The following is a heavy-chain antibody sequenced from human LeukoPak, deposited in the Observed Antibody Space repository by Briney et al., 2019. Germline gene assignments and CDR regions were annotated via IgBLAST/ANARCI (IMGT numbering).Heavy chain of an antibody. D-gene: IGHD3-3*01. V-gene: IGHV4-31*03. Sequence: SQTLSLTCTVSGDSINSAAYYWSWIRQHPGKGLEWIGYIYYSGSTSYNPSLQSRVTISIDTSKNQFSLKLSSVTAADTAVYYCAGDNDFWSGYYSFDFWGRGTLVTVSS. J-gene: IGHJ4*02. CDR2: IYYSGST. CDR3: AGDNDFWSGYYSFDF. CDR1: GDSINSAAYY.